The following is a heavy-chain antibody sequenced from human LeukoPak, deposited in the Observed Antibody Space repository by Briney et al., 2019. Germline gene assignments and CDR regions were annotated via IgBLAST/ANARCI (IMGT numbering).Heavy chain of an antibody. J-gene: IGHJ3*02. Sequence: GGSLRLSCAASGFTFSSYSMNWVRQAPGKGLEWVSSISISSSYIYYADSVKGRFTISRDNAKNSLYLQMNSLRAEDTAVYYCARLTWIQLWSPGRPAFDIWGQGTMVTVSS. CDR3: ARLTWIQLWSPGRPAFDI. D-gene: IGHD5-18*01. V-gene: IGHV3-21*01. CDR2: ISISSSYI. CDR1: GFTFSSYS.